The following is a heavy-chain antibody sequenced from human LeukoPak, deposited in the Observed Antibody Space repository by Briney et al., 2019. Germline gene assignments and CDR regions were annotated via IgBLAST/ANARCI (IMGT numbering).Heavy chain of an antibody. CDR1: GFTFSSYS. J-gene: IGHJ4*02. D-gene: IGHD6-13*01. CDR3: ARDFRPVVGAAGTFDY. Sequence: GGSLRLSCAASGFTFSSYSMNWVRQAPGKGLEWVSYISSSSSTIYYADSVKGRFTISRDNAKNSLYLQMNSLRAEDAAGYYCARDFRPVVGAAGTFDYWGQGTLVTVSS. CDR2: ISSSSSTI. V-gene: IGHV3-48*01.